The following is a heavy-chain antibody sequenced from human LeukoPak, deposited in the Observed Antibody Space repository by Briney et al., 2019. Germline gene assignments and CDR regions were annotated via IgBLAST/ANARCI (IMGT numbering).Heavy chain of an antibody. CDR3: ARDGGHSTDLDY. V-gene: IGHV3-30*02. CDR1: GFTFSSYG. Sequence: PGGSLRLSCAASGFTFSSYGMHWVRQAPGKGLEWVAFIRYDGSNKYYADSVKGRFTISRDNSKNTLYLQMNSLRAEDTAVYYCARDGGHSTDLDYWGQGILVTVSS. CDR2: IRYDGSNK. J-gene: IGHJ4*02. D-gene: IGHD2-2*01.